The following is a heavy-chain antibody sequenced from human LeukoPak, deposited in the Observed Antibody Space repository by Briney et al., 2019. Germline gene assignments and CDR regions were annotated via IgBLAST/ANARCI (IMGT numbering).Heavy chain of an antibody. CDR3: ARADSKYSYGCPWSYYYGMDV. CDR1: GYTFTSYG. Sequence: VASVKVSCKASGYTFTSYGISWVRQAPGQGLEWMGWISAYNGNTNYAQKLQGRVTMTTDTSTSTAYMELRSLRSDDTAVYYCARADSKYSYGCPWSYYYGMDVWGQGTTVTVSS. V-gene: IGHV1-18*01. J-gene: IGHJ6*02. CDR2: ISAYNGNT. D-gene: IGHD5-18*01.